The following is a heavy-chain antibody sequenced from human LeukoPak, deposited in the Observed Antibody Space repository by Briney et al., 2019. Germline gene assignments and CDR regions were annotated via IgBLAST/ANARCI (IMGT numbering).Heavy chain of an antibody. CDR2: IYYSGSI. J-gene: IGHJ5*02. Sequence: SETLSLTCTVSGGSISSYYWTWIRQPPGKGLEWIGYIYYSGSINFNPSLKSRVTMATDTSKNQFSLKLSSVTAADTAVYYCARQPEGVNWFDPWGQGTPVTVSS. CDR1: GGSISSYY. CDR3: ARQPEGVNWFDP. D-gene: IGHD2-2*01. V-gene: IGHV4-59*08.